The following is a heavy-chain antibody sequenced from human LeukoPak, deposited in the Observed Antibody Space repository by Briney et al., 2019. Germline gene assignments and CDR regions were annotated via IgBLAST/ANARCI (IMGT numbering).Heavy chain of an antibody. CDR2: ISAYNGNT. D-gene: IGHD2/OR15-2a*01. CDR3: ARTYSKYFSSSEFDS. V-gene: IGHV1-18*01. Sequence: ASVKVSCKASGYTFTNYGISWVRQAPGQGLEWMGWISAYNGNTNSAQNLQARVTMTTDPSTSTAYMELRSLRSDDTAVYYCARTYSKYFSSSEFDSWGQGTLVTVSS. J-gene: IGHJ4*02. CDR1: GYTFTNYG.